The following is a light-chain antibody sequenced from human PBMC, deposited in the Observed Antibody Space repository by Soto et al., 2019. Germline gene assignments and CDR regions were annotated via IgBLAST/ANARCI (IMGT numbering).Light chain of an antibody. CDR1: SSDVGAYDF. CDR3: SSYTTMSTLV. V-gene: IGLV2-14*01. J-gene: IGLJ2*01. Sequence: QSALTQPASVSGSPGQSITISCTGTSSDVGAYDFFSWYQHYPGKAPKLVTFDVTHRPPGISDRFSGSKSANAAPLTIAGLHAEDGAFYYCSSYTTMSTLVFGGGTKLTVL. CDR2: DVT.